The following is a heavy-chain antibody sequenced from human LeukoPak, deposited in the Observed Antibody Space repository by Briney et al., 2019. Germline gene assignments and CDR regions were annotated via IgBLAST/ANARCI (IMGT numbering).Heavy chain of an antibody. CDR3: AKDRQGDGFYNFDY. J-gene: IGHJ4*02. Sequence: PGGSLRLSCTASGFRFSDYTMNWVRQAPGQGLEWVSVILGDATAYYADSVKGRFTVSRDNSKNTLFLQLNALRAEDTAVYFCAKDRQGDGFYNFDYWGPGTPVIVSP. CDR1: GFRFSDYT. CDR2: ILGDATA. V-gene: IGHV3-23*01. D-gene: IGHD5-24*01.